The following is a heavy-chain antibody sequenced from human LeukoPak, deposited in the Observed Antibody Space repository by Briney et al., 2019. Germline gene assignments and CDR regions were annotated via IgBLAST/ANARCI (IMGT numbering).Heavy chain of an antibody. CDR2: IYYSGST. J-gene: IGHJ4*02. CDR3: ARLFGYSSGTYFDY. V-gene: IGHV4-39*07. D-gene: IGHD6-19*01. CDR1: GGSISSSSYY. Sequence: SETLSLTCTVSGGSISSSSYYWGWIRQPPGKGLEWIGSIYYSGSTNYNPSLKSRVTISVDTSKNQFSLKLSSVTAADTAVYYCARLFGYSSGTYFDYWGQGTLVTVSS.